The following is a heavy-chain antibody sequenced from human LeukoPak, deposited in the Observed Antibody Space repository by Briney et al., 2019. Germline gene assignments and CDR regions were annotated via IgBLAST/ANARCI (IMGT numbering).Heavy chain of an antibody. CDR2: ISGRGVST. CDR3: AKDKEYSSSLADY. D-gene: IGHD6-13*01. J-gene: IGHJ4*02. V-gene: IGHV3-23*01. CDR1: GFRFSSYA. Sequence: GGSLRLSCAASGFRFSSYAMSWVRQAPGKGLEWVSAISGRGVSTYYADSVKGRFTVSRDNSKNTLYLQMSSLRAEDTAVYYCAKDKEYSSSLADYWGQGTLITVSS.